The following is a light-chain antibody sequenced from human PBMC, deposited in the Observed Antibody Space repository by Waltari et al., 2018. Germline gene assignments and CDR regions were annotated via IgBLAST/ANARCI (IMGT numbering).Light chain of an antibody. CDR1: QGISKY. V-gene: IGKV1-33*01. J-gene: IGKJ5*01. CDR2: DAS. Sequence: DIQMTQSPTSLSASVGDRVTITCQASQGISKYLNWYQQKPGKVPKLLIYDASNLEIGVPSRFSGSGSGTDFTFTISGLQPEDIATYYCQQYENIPITFGQGTRLEIK. CDR3: QQYENIPIT.